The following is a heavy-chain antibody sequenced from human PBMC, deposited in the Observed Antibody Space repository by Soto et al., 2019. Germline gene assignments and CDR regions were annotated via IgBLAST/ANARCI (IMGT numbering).Heavy chain of an antibody. J-gene: IGHJ3*02. CDR1: GFTFSSYS. CDR2: ISSSSSTK. D-gene: IGHD6-19*01. V-gene: IGHV3-21*01. Sequence: EVQLVESGGGLVKPGGSLRLSCAASGFTFSSYSMNWVRQAPGKGLEWVSSISSSSSTKYYADSVKGRFTISRDNAKNSLYLQMNSLRAEDTAVYYCARKGIAVAGIAFDIWGQGTMVTVSS. CDR3: ARKGIAVAGIAFDI.